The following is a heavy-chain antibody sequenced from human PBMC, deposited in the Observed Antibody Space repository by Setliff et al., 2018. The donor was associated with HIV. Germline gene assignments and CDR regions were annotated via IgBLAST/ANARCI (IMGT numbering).Heavy chain of an antibody. J-gene: IGHJ4*02. CDR1: RFDFSSYS. Sequence: GGSLRLSCAASRFDFSSYSMNGVRQAPGKGLEWVSYISSSSSTIYYADSVKGRFTISRDNAKNSLYLQMNSLRAEDTAVYFCARDVAVAGTEFWGQGTLVTVSS. CDR3: ARDVAVAGTEF. V-gene: IGHV3-48*01. D-gene: IGHD6-19*01. CDR2: ISSSSSTI.